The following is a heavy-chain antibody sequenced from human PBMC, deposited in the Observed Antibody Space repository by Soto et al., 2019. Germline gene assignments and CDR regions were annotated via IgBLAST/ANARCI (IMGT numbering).Heavy chain of an antibody. D-gene: IGHD3-22*01. V-gene: IGHV4-39*01. CDR1: GGSIGSTTYY. CDR2: FFVGGNT. CDR3: ARDFFDSSDYTTNWFDP. Sequence: SETLSLTCTVSGGSIGSTTYYWGWMRQPPGKGLEWIASFFVGGNTYYNPSLKSRVTISVDTSKNQFSLKLTSVTAADAALYYCARDFFDSSDYTTNWFDPWGQGTLVTVS. J-gene: IGHJ5*02.